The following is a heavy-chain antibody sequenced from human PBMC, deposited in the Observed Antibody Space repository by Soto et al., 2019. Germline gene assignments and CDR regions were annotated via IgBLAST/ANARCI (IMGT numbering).Heavy chain of an antibody. D-gene: IGHD2-15*01. J-gene: IGHJ4*02. CDR3: ARRWGRNFDY. V-gene: IGHV4-59*08. Sequence: SETLSLTCSVSGGSISSYYWSWIRQPPGKGLEWIGYIYYSGSTNYNPSLKSRVTISVDTSKNQFSLKLSSVTAADTAVYYCARRWGRNFDYWGQGTLVTVSS. CDR1: GGSISSYY. CDR2: IYYSGST.